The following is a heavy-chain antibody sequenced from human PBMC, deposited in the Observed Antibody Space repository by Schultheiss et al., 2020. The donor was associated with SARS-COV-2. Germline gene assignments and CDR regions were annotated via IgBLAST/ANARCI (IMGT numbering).Heavy chain of an antibody. D-gene: IGHD1-26*01. CDR1: GYSINSGYY. CDR2: IYHRGNT. J-gene: IGHJ4*02. V-gene: IGHV4-38-2*01. CDR3: ARLVGATTDY. Sequence: SETLSLTCAVSGYSINSGYYWGWIRQPPGKGLEWIGNIYHRGNTYYNPSLKSRVTISVDTSKNQFSLKLSSVTAADTAVYYCARLVGATTDYWGQGTLVTVSS.